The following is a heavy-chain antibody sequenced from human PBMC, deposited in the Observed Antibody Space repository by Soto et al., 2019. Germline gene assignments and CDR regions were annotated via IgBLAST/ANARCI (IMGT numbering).Heavy chain of an antibody. Sequence: GASVKVSCKVSGYTLTELSMHWVRQAPGKGLEWMGGFDPEDGETIYAQKFQGRATMTEDTSTDTAYMELSSLRSEDTAVYYCATLYSSGWYYFDYWGQGTLVTVSS. CDR1: GYTLTELS. V-gene: IGHV1-24*01. CDR2: FDPEDGET. J-gene: IGHJ4*02. D-gene: IGHD6-19*01. CDR3: ATLYSSGWYYFDY.